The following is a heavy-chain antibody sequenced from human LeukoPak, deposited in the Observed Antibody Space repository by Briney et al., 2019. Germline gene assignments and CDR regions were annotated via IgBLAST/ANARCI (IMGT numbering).Heavy chain of an antibody. J-gene: IGHJ4*02. CDR3: ARESGELWFGELLGGGFDY. CDR2: IYTSGST. D-gene: IGHD3-10*01. Sequence: SETLSLTCTVSGGSISSGSYYWSWIRQPAGKGLEWIGRIYTSGSTNYNPSLKSRVTISVDTSKNQFSLKLSSVTAADTAVYYCARESGELWFGELLGGGFDYWGQGTLVTVSS. CDR1: GGSISSGSYY. V-gene: IGHV4-61*02.